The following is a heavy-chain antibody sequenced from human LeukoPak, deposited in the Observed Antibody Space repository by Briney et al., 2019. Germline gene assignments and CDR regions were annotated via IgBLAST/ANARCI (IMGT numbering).Heavy chain of an antibody. CDR1: GFTVSSNY. V-gene: IGHV3-53*01. D-gene: IGHD1-26*01. CDR2: IYSGGST. CDR3: ARESYFYRAVDY. Sequence: GGSLRLSCAASGFTVSSNYMSWVRQAPGKGLEWVSVIYSGGSTYYADSVKGRFTISRDNSKNTLYLQTNSLRAEDTAVYYCARESYFYRAVDYWGQGTLVTVSS. J-gene: IGHJ4*02.